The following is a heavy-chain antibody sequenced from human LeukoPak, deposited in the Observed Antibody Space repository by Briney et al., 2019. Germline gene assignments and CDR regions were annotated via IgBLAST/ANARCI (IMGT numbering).Heavy chain of an antibody. CDR2: IWYDGSNK. V-gene: IGHV3-30*02. CDR3: AKDNDYGGSLDY. J-gene: IGHJ4*02. CDR1: GFTFSSYG. D-gene: IGHD4-23*01. Sequence: GGSLRLSCAASGFTFSSYGMHWVRQAPGKGLEWVAVIWYDGSNKYYADSVKGRFTISRDNSKNTLYLQMNSLRAEDTAVYYCAKDNDYGGSLDYWGQGTLVTVSS.